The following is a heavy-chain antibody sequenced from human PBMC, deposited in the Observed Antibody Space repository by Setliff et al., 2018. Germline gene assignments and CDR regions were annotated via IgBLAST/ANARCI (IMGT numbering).Heavy chain of an antibody. J-gene: IGHJ5*01. CDR2: IFGGDSST. CDR1: GFTFSSYA. D-gene: IGHD2-21*02. Sequence: QPGGSLRLSCTASGFTFSSYAVSWVRQAPGKGLEWVSTIFGGDSSTYYADSVRGRFTISRDNSRSTLYLQMNSLRAEDTAKYYCAKDPNGDFVGAFDSWGRGTLVTVSS. V-gene: IGHV3-23*03. CDR3: AKDPNGDFVGAFDS.